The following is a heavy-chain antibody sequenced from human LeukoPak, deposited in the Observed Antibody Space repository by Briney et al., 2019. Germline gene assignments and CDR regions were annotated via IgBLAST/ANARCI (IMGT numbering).Heavy chain of an antibody. D-gene: IGHD5-18*01. J-gene: IGHJ4*02. CDR2: IWYDGSNR. CDR3: AKDGKGYSYGNYYFDY. Sequence: GGSLRPSCAASGFSVNDYGMYWVRQAPGKGLEWVAVIWYDGSNRYYADSVKGRFTISRDNSKNTLYLQMNSLRAEDTAVYYCAKDGKGYSYGNYYFDYWGQGTLVTVSS. CDR1: GFSVNDYG. V-gene: IGHV3-30*02.